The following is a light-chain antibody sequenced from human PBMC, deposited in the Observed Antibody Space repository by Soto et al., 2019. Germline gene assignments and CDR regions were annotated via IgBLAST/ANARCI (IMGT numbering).Light chain of an antibody. CDR2: AAS. J-gene: IGKJ5*01. Sequence: IRMPQAPSSLSASEGGRVTVTCRPSQDIARFLAWNPRKFVILPKLLIYAASPLPSGVPSRFSGSGCGTDFTLTIRSIGPEDFAVYDCQQRRNWPREVTFGQGTRLDI. CDR3: QQRRNWPREVT. CDR1: QDIARF. V-gene: IGKV1-27*01.